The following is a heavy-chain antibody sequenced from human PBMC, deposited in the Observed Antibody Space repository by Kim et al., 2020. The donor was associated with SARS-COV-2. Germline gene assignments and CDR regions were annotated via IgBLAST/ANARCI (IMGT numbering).Heavy chain of an antibody. J-gene: IGHJ6*02. CDR2: IIPILGIA. V-gene: IGHV1-69*02. CDR1: GGTFSSYT. CDR3: ARNPRVSTVTTEGYYGMDV. Sequence: SVKVSCKASGGTFSSYTISWVRQAPGQGLEWMGRIIPILGIANYAQKFQGRVTITADKSTSTAYMELSSLRSEDTAVYYCARNPRVSTVTTEGYYGMDVWGQGTTVTISS. D-gene: IGHD4-17*01.